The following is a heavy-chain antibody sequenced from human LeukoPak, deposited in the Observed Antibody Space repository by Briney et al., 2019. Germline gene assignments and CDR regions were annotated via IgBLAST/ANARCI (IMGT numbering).Heavy chain of an antibody. D-gene: IGHD5-18*01. CDR2: ISYDGSKE. Sequence: GGSLRLSCAASGFTLGSYGMHWVGQAPGKGLEWVALISYDGSKEYYGDSVKGRFTISRDNSKNTLYLQMNSLRAEDTAVYYCAKDQGYTYGHSFDYWGHGTLVTVSS. CDR1: GFTLGSYG. CDR3: AKDQGYTYGHSFDY. J-gene: IGHJ4*01. V-gene: IGHV3-30*18.